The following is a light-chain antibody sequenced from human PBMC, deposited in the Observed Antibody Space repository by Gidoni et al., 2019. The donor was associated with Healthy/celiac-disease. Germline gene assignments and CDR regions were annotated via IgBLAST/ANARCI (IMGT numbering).Light chain of an antibody. V-gene: IGLV1-40*01. Sequence: QSVLTQPPSVSGAPGQRVTISCTGSSSNIGAGYDVHWYQQLPGTAPNLLIYGNSHRPSGVPDRFSGSKSGTSASLAITGLQAEDEADYYCQSYDSSLSGWVFGTGTKVTVL. CDR1: SSNIGAGYD. CDR2: GNS. CDR3: QSYDSSLSGWV. J-gene: IGLJ1*01.